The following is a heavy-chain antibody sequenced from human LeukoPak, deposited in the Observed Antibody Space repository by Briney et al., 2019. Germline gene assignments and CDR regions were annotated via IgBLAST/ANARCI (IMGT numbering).Heavy chain of an antibody. CDR2: IIPIFGTA. CDR1: GGTFSSYA. V-gene: IGHV1-69*13. Sequence: ASVKVSCKASGGTFSSYAISWVRQAPGQGLEWMGGIIPIFGTANYAQKFQGRVTITADESTSTAYMELSSLRSEDTAVYYCARDWRSSSWYRDYYYYYMDVWGTGTTVTVSS. D-gene: IGHD6-13*01. J-gene: IGHJ6*03. CDR3: ARDWRSSSWYRDYYYYYMDV.